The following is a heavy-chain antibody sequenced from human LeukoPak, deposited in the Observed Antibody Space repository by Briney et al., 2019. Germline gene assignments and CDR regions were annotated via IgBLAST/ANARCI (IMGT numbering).Heavy chain of an antibody. CDR1: GFTFSNYA. CDR2: ISGNGDTT. J-gene: IGHJ4*02. D-gene: IGHD4-17*01. Sequence: GGSLRLSCAASGFTFSNYAINWVRQPPGKGLEWVSIISGNGDTTYYADSVKGRFTISRDNSRNTLYLQMSSLRVEDTAVYYCAKVNGDYYGVFGYWGQGTLVTVSS. V-gene: IGHV3-23*01. CDR3: AKVNGDYYGVFGY.